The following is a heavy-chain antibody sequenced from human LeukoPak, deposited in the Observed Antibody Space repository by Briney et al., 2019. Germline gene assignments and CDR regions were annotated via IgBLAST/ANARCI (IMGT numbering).Heavy chain of an antibody. J-gene: IGHJ4*02. CDR2: IYSGGST. Sequence: GGSLRLSCAASGFTVSSNYMSWVRQAPGKGLEWVSVIYSGGSTYYTDSVKGRFTISRDNSKNTLYLQMNSLRAEDTAVYYCARVRYGEDFDYWGQGTLVTVSS. CDR1: GFTVSSNY. D-gene: IGHD3-10*01. CDR3: ARVRYGEDFDY. V-gene: IGHV3-53*01.